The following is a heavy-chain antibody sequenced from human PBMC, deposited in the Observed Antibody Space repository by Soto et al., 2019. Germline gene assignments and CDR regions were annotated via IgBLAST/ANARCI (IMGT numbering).Heavy chain of an antibody. Sequence: SQPRSLTCTVSGGSISTRRSYWGWIRQPPGKGLGWIGNIYYICNTYYNPSLKSLVSIAIDSSKARFSVNLNCVATAHRSGYYCARALGGGNWNYERRWSDPRGQGNPVTVS. J-gene: IGHJ5*02. CDR3: ARALGGGNWNYERRWSDP. V-gene: IGHV4-39*02. CDR2: IYYICNT. CDR1: GGSISTRRSY. D-gene: IGHD1-7*01.